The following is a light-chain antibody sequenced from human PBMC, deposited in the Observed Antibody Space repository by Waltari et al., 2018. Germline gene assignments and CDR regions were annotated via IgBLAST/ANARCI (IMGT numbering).Light chain of an antibody. J-gene: IGLJ3*02. CDR3: CSYAGSYTWV. V-gene: IGLV2-23*01. CDR1: SSAVGNYNL. CDR2: DDN. Sequence: QSALTQPASVSGSPGQSIAISCTATSSAVGNYNLVSWYQQYPGKAPKVMIYDDNRRPSGVSDRFSGSESGNTASLTISGVQAEDEADYYCCSYAGSYTWVFGGGTKLTVL.